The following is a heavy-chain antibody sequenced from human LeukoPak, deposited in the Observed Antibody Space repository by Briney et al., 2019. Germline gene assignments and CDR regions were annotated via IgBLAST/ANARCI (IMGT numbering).Heavy chain of an antibody. CDR1: GGSISSYY. Sequence: SETLSLTCTVSGGSISSYYWSWIRQPPGKGLEWIGYIYYSGSTNYNPSLKSRVTISVDTSKNQFSLKLSSVTAADTAVYYCAKDKAADYYGSGSYRIFYYFDYWGQGTLVTVSS. J-gene: IGHJ4*02. D-gene: IGHD3-10*01. CDR3: AKDKAADYYGSGSYRIFYYFDY. CDR2: IYYSGST. V-gene: IGHV4-4*08.